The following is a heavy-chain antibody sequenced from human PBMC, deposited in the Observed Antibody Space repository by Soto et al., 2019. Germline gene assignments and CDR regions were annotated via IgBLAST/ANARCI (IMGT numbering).Heavy chain of an antibody. V-gene: IGHV4-61*08. CDR1: GGSLSSGDYY. Sequence: SETLSLTCTVSGGSLSSGDYYWSWIRQPPGKGLEWIGYIYYSGNTNYNPSLKSRVIISVDTSKNLFSPKLTSVTAADTAVYYCARIPVDTSMIYWLDPWGQGTLVTVSS. CDR3: ARIPVDTSMIYWLDP. D-gene: IGHD5-18*01. J-gene: IGHJ5*02. CDR2: IYYSGNT.